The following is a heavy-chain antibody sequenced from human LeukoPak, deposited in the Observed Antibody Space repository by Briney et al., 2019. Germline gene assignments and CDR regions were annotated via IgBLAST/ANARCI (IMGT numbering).Heavy chain of an antibody. CDR1: GGSFSGYY. CDR2: VNHSGST. Sequence: PSETLSLTCAVYGGSFSGYYWSWIRQPPGKGLEWIGEVNHSGSTTYNPSLKSRVTISVDTSKNQFSLKLSSVTAADTAVYYCARFGDFYGGNPNLDYWGQGTLVTVSS. D-gene: IGHD4-23*01. J-gene: IGHJ4*02. CDR3: ARFGDFYGGNPNLDY. V-gene: IGHV4-34*01.